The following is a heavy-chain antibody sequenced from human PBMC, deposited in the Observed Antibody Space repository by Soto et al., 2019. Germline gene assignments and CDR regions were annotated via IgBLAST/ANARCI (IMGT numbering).Heavy chain of an antibody. V-gene: IGHV4-30-4*01. J-gene: IGHJ2*01. CDR3: AREIIPLTTDWYFDL. Sequence: QMQLQESGPGLVKPSQTLSLTCTVSGGSISGGVYYWSWIRQPPGKGLEWIGYIFDSGSTYYNPSLKSRVTISVDTSKNQFSLRLSSVTAADTAVYYCAREIIPLTTDWYFDLWGRGTLVTVSS. D-gene: IGHD4-17*01. CDR1: GGSISGGVYY. CDR2: IFDSGST.